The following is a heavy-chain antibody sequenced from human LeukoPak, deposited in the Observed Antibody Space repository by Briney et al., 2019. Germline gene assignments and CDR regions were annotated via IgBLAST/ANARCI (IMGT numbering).Heavy chain of an antibody. D-gene: IGHD2-2*01. CDR2: IKSKTDGGTT. Sequence: PGGSLRLSCAASGFTFSNAWMSWVRQAPGKGLEWVGRIKSKTDGGTTDYAAPVKGRFTISRDDSKNTLYLQMNSLKTEDTAVYYCTTLPPYIGYCSSTSCYFRTFDYWGQGTLVTVSS. V-gene: IGHV3-15*01. J-gene: IGHJ4*02. CDR1: GFTFSNAW. CDR3: TTLPPYIGYCSSTSCYFRTFDY.